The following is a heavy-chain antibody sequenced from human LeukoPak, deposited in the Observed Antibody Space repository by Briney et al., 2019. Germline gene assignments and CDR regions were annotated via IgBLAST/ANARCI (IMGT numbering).Heavy chain of an antibody. D-gene: IGHD4-17*01. CDR1: GGSISSYY. Sequence: XETXXXXCXVSGGSISSYYWXXIRQPPGKGXXXIGYIYYSGSTNYNPSLKSRVTISVDTSKNQFSLKLSSETAADTAVYYCARDNYGDYGRYFDYWGQGTLVTVSS. V-gene: IGHV4-59*12. CDR2: IYYSGST. CDR3: ARDNYGDYGRYFDY. J-gene: IGHJ4*02.